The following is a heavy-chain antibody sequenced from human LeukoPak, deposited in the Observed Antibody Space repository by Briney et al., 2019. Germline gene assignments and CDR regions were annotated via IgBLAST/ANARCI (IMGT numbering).Heavy chain of an antibody. J-gene: IGHJ3*01. CDR3: ARLGRELLPGGQSC. V-gene: IGHV1-46*01. CDR2: INPSGGST. Sequence: GASVKVSCKASGGTFSSYAISWVRQAPGQGLEWMGIINPSGGSTSYAQKFQGRVTMTRNTSISTAYMELSSLRSEDTAVYYCARLGRELLPGGQSCWGQGTMVTVSS. CDR1: GGTFSSYA. D-gene: IGHD1-26*01.